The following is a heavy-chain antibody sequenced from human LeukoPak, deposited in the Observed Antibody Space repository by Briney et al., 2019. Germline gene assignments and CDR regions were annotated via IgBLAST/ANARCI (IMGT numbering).Heavy chain of an antibody. CDR1: GGSFSGYY. V-gene: IGHV4-34*01. CDR3: AGEPVISSGYSPFDY. CDR2: INHSGST. Sequence: SETLSLTCAVCGGSFSGYYWSWIRQPPGTGLDWIGVINHSGSTIYNPSRKSRFTISVDTPKTQFSLKRSSGTATETLVYYGAGEPVISSGYSPFDYWGQGTLLTVPS. J-gene: IGHJ4*02. D-gene: IGHD3-22*01.